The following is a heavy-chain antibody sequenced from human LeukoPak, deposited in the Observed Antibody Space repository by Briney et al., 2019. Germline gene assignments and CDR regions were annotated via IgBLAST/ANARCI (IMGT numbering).Heavy chain of an antibody. J-gene: IGHJ5*02. Sequence: SETLSLTCTVSGVSISSRRYYWGWLRQPPGKGLEWIGSIYYSGNTYYNPSLKSRVTISVHMSKYQFPLKLSSVTPAETALYYWARHGPMEAAGTDWCDAWGQGILVTVSS. CDR2: IYYSGNT. CDR1: GVSISSRRYY. V-gene: IGHV4-39*01. D-gene: IGHD6-13*01. CDR3: ARHGPMEAAGTDWCDA.